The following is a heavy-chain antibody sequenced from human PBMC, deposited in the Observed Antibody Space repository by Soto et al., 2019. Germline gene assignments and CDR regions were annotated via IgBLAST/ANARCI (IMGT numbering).Heavy chain of an antibody. V-gene: IGHV3-21*01. CDR3: ARLCIGPLEWFVYYGMDV. Sequence: GGSLRLSCAASGFTFSSYSMNWVRQAPGKGLEWVSSISSSSSYIYYADSVKGRFTISRDNAKNSLYLQMNSLRAEDTAVYYCARLCIGPLEWFVYYGMDVWGQGTTVTVSS. CDR1: GFTFSSYS. D-gene: IGHD3-3*01. CDR2: ISSSSSYI. J-gene: IGHJ6*02.